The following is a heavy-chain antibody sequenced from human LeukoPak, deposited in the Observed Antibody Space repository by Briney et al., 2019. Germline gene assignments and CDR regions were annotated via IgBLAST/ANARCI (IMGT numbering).Heavy chain of an antibody. D-gene: IGHD6-19*01. J-gene: IGHJ4*02. V-gene: IGHV3-33*01. CDR3: ARDKGAGAGTFDY. CDR2: IWYDGSNK. Sequence: TSLRLYCAASGFTFSSYGMHWVRQAPGKGLEWVAVIWYDGSNKYYADSVKGRFTISRDNSKNTLYLQMNSLRAEDTAVYYCARDKGAGAGTFDYWGQGTLVTVSS. CDR1: GFTFSSYG.